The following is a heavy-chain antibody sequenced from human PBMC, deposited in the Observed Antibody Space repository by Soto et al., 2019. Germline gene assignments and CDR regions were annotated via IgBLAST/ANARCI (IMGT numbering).Heavy chain of an antibody. J-gene: IGHJ4*02. D-gene: IGHD4-17*01. CDR1: GGSLLNGGHY. Sequence: SETLSLTCTVSGGSLLNGGHYWTWIRQHPGKGLEWIGRIFFSGNTHYNPALKSRLTFSLDTAKDQFSLKLTSVTAADTAIYYCVRDNYGGIFDFWGPGTLVTVSS. V-gene: IGHV4-31*03. CDR3: VRDNYGGIFDF. CDR2: IFFSGNT.